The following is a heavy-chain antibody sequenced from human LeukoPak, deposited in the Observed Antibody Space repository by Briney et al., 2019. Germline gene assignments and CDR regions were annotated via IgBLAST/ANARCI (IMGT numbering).Heavy chain of an antibody. CDR3: ATGGQRYFDWLLPHAFDI. V-gene: IGHV1-2*02. Sequence: ASVKVSCKASGYTFTGYYMHWVRQAPGQGLEWMGWINPNSGGTNYAQKFQGRVTMTRDTSISTAYMELSRLRSEDTAVYYCATGGQRYFDWLLPHAFDIWGQGTMVTVSS. CDR1: GYTFTGYY. D-gene: IGHD3-9*01. CDR2: INPNSGGT. J-gene: IGHJ3*02.